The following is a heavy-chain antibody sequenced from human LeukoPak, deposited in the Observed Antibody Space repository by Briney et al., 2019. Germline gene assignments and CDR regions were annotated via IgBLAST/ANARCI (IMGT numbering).Heavy chain of an antibody. CDR3: AKILSGEGIDY. CDR1: GFTFSSYS. J-gene: IGHJ4*02. V-gene: IGHV3-21*04. Sequence: PGGSLRLSCAASGFTFSSYSMNWVRQAPGKGLEWVSSISSSSSYIYYADSVKGRFTISRDNSQNTLYLQVNSLRAEDTAIFYCAKILSGEGIDYWGQGTLVTVSS. D-gene: IGHD4-17*01. CDR2: ISSSSSYI.